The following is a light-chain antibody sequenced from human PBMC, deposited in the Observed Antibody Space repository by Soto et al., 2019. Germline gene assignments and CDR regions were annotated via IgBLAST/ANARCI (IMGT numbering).Light chain of an antibody. Sequence: AIRMTQSPSSLSASTGDRVTITCRASQGISSYLAWYQQKPGKAPKLLIYAASTLKSGVPSRFSGSGSRTDFTLTISCLQSEDFATYCCQQYYSYPRTFGLGTKVDIK. CDR2: AAS. CDR3: QQYYSYPRT. CDR1: QGISSY. J-gene: IGKJ1*01. V-gene: IGKV1-8*01.